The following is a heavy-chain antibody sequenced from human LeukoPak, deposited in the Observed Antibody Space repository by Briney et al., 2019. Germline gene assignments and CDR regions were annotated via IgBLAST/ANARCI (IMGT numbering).Heavy chain of an antibody. Sequence: ASVKVSCKASGYTFTSYGISWVRQAPGQGLEWMGWISAYNGNTNYAQKLQGRVTMTTDTSTSTAYMELRSLRSDDTAVYYCVRDSGSYPARGFDYWGQGTLVTVSS. CDR3: VRDSGSYPARGFDY. CDR1: GYTFTSYG. V-gene: IGHV1-18*01. D-gene: IGHD1-26*01. CDR2: ISAYNGNT. J-gene: IGHJ4*02.